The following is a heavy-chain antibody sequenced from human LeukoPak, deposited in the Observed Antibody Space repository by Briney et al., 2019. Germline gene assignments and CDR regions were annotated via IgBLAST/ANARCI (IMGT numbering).Heavy chain of an antibody. CDR1: GFTVSSNY. CDR3: ARSPVYGDYVYYFDY. CDR2: IYSGGST. Sequence: GGSLRLSCAASGFTVSSNYMSWVRQAPGKGLEWVSLIYSGGSTYYADSVKGRFTISRDNSKNTLYLQMNSLRAEDTAVYYCARSPVYGDYVYYFDYWGQGTLVTVSS. J-gene: IGHJ4*02. V-gene: IGHV3-66*01. D-gene: IGHD4-17*01.